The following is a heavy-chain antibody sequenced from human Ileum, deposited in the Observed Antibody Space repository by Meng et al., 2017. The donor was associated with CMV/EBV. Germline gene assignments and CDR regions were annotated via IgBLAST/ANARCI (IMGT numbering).Heavy chain of an antibody. J-gene: IGHJ4*02. CDR1: GLTFSSFE. Sequence: GESLKISCAASGLTFSSFEMNWVRQSPGRGLEWLAYINPSGSVMEYADSVQGRFTISRDNAKNSVYVQMNNLRVEDTAVYYCATYNRYGYNAHFFDYWGQGKLVTVSS. CDR2: INPSGSVM. CDR3: ATYNRYGYNAHFFDY. D-gene: IGHD5-12*01. V-gene: IGHV3-48*03.